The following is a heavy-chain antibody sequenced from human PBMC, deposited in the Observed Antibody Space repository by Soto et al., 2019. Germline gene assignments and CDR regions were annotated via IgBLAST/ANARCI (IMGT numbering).Heavy chain of an antibody. CDR2: IHYSGST. V-gene: IGHV4-39*01. J-gene: IGHJ4*02. CDR3: VRHGPSGYCSGGRCYNPDY. CDR1: GGSISSSNYY. Sequence: SETLSLTCTVSGGSISSSNYYWGWIRQPPGKGLEWIGSIHYSGSTYYNPSLRSRITISVDTSKNQFSLRLSSVTAADTAIYYCVRHGPSGYCSGGRCYNPDYWGQGTLVTVSS. D-gene: IGHD2-15*01.